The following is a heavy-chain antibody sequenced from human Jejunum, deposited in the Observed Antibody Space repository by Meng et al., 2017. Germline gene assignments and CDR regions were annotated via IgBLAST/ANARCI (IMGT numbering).Heavy chain of an antibody. J-gene: IGHJ4*02. CDR1: GYNCRTYG. D-gene: IGHD1-1*01. CDR3: ATEKQSSTPTTHFFDY. Sequence: QVQLVQSGAEVKNPGASVTVSCKVYGYNCRTYGFSWVRQAPGQGLEWMGWISNYNNYPNYADKFQGRLTLTTDRSTNTAYMELRSLQSDDTAVYYCATEKQSSTPTTHFFDYWGQGTLVTVSS. V-gene: IGHV1-18*01. CDR2: ISNYNNYP.